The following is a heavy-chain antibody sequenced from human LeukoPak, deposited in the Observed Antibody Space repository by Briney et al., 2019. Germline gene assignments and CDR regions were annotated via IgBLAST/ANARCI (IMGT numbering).Heavy chain of an antibody. CDR3: ARVVVVEKHWFDP. D-gene: IGHD2-15*01. CDR1: GYTFTGYY. J-gene: IGHJ5*02. Sequence: GASVTVSCKASGYTFTGYYMHWVRQAPGQGLEWMGWINPNSGGTNYAQEFQGRVTMTRDTSISTAYMELSRLRSDDTAVYYCARVVVVEKHWFDPWGQGSLVTVSS. CDR2: INPNSGGT. V-gene: IGHV1-2*02.